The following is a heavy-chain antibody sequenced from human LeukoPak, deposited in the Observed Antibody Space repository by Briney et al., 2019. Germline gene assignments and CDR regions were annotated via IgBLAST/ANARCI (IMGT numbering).Heavy chain of an antibody. CDR2: IDPNGRYT. V-gene: IGHV3-74*01. Sequence: PGGSLRLSCAASGFTFSNHYMHWVRHAPGKGLVSVSRIDPNGRYTSYADSVKGRFTISRDNAKNTLYLQMNTLGAEDTALYYCVRGSPDWNGMDVWGQGTTVTVSS. J-gene: IGHJ6*02. CDR1: GFTFSNHY. D-gene: IGHD3-9*01. CDR3: VRGSPDWNGMDV.